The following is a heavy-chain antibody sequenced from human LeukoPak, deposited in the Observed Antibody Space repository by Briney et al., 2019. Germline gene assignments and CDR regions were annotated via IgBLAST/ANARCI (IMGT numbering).Heavy chain of an antibody. CDR2: IRYDGSNK. Sequence: GGSLRLSCAASGFTFSSYGMHWVRQAPGKGLEWVAFIRYDGSNKYYADSVKGRFTISRDNSKNTLYLQMNSVRAEDTAVYYCAKSWAYYYDSSGYRLIVYWGRGTLVTVSS. CDR3: AKSWAYYYDSSGYRLIVY. J-gene: IGHJ4*02. CDR1: GFTFSSYG. V-gene: IGHV3-30*02. D-gene: IGHD3-22*01.